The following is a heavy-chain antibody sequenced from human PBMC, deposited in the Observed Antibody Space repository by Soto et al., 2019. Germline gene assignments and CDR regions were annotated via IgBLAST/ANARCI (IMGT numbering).Heavy chain of an antibody. J-gene: IGHJ6*03. CDR1: GVTFSSYA. V-gene: IGHV3-23*01. CDR2: ISGSGGST. CDR3: ARDDVLCEGGRCYGVPLDV. Sequence: GRSLRLSCAASGVTFSSYAMSWVRQAPGKGLEWVSAISGSGGSTYYADSVKGRFTISRDTSKNTLYLQMNSLRAEDTAVYYCARDDVLCEGGRCYGVPLDVSCTGTTVTVSS. D-gene: IGHD2-15*01.